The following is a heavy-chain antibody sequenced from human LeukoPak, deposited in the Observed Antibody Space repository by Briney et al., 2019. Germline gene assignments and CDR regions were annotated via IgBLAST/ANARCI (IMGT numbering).Heavy chain of an antibody. CDR1: GFTFSSYW. V-gene: IGHV3-74*01. D-gene: IGHD2-15*01. CDR2: INSDGSST. J-gene: IGHJ4*02. CDR3: ARGAVDGSGGNCYYLFDY. Sequence: GGSLRLSCAASGFTFSSYWMHWVRQAPGEGLVWVSRINSDGSSTNYADSVKGRFTISRDDAKNTLYLQMNSLRAEDTDVYYCARGAVDGSGGNCYYLFDYWGQGTLVTVSS.